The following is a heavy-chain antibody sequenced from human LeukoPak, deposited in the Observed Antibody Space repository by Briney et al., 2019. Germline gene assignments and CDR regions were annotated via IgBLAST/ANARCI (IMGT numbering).Heavy chain of an antibody. CDR3: AKDRGGSSWYKDY. CDR2: IRYDGSNK. V-gene: IGHV3-30*02. J-gene: IGHJ4*02. CDR1: GFTFSSYG. D-gene: IGHD6-13*01. Sequence: GRSLRLSCAASGFTFSSYGMHWVRQAPGKGLEWVAFIRYDGSNKYYADSVKGRFTISRDNSKNTLYLQMNSLRAEDTAVYYCAKDRGGSSWYKDYWGQGTLVTVSS.